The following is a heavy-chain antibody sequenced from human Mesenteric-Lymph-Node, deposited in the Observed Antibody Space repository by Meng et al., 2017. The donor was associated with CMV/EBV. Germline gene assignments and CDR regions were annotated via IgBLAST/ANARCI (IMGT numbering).Heavy chain of an antibody. J-gene: IGHJ6*02. CDR3: ARVGGGYTYYYYGMDV. CDR1: AGSVSSGSYY. V-gene: IGHV4-61*01. D-gene: IGHD3-22*01. CDR2: IYYSGST. Sequence: SETLSLTCTVSAGSVSSGSYYWSWIRQPPGKGLEWIGYIYYSGSTNYNPSLKSRVTISVDTSKNQFSLKLSSVTAADTAVYYCARVGGGYTYYYYGMDVWGQGTTVTVSS.